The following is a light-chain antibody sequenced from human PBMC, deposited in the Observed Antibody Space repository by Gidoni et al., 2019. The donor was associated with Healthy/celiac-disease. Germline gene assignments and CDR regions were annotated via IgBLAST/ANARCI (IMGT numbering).Light chain of an antibody. V-gene: IGLV1-40*01. Sequence: QSVLTQPPSVSGAPGHRVTISCTGSRSNIGAGYDVHWYQQLPGTAPKLLIYVNSNRPSGVPDRFSGSKSGTSASLAITGLQAEDEADYYCQSYDSSLSGWVFGGGTKLTVL. CDR2: VNS. J-gene: IGLJ3*02. CDR3: QSYDSSLSGWV. CDR1: RSNIGAGYD.